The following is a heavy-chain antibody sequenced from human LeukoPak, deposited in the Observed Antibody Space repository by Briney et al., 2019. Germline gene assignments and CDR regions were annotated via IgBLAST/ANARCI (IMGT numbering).Heavy chain of an antibody. CDR1: GFTFGKYW. CDR2: IKLDGSEK. Sequence: PGGSLRLSCVASGFTFGKYWMSWVRQAPGKGLEWVANIKLDGSEKYYVDSVKGRFTVSRDNAKNSLFLQMNSLRAEDTAVYYCGTRAYWGQGTLVTVSS. V-gene: IGHV3-7*01. J-gene: IGHJ4*02. CDR3: GTRAY.